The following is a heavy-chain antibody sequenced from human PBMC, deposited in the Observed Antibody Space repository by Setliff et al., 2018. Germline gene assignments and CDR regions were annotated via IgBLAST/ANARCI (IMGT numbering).Heavy chain of an antibody. J-gene: IGHJ4*02. D-gene: IGHD4-4*01. Sequence: GESLKISCAASGFTFSIYSMNWLRQAPGKGLEWVPYISSGSISTTHYADSVRGRFTVSRDNAKNTLYLEMNNLRAEDSAVYYCARRGTTAFDFWGLGTLVTVSS. CDR1: GFTFSIYS. V-gene: IGHV3-48*01. CDR2: ISSGSISTT. CDR3: ARRGTTAFDF.